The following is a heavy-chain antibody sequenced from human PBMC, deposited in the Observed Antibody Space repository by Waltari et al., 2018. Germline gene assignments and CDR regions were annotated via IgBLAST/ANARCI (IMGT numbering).Heavy chain of an antibody. CDR2: ISYSGST. V-gene: IGHV4-39*07. J-gene: IGHJ3*02. Sequence: QLQLQESGPGLVKPSETLSLTCPVSGGSISSSSYYWGWIRQPPGKGLEWIASISYSGSTYYNPSLKSRVTISLDTSKNQFSLGLSSVTAADTAFYYCARDPPVGDFDIWGQGTVVTVSS. CDR1: GGSISSSSYY. CDR3: ARDPPVGDFDI. D-gene: IGHD2-15*01.